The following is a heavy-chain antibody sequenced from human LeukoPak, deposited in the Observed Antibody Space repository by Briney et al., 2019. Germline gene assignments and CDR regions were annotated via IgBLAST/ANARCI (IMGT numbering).Heavy chain of an antibody. Sequence: SVKVSCKASGGTFSSYAISWVRQAPGQGLEWMGGIIPIFGTANSAQKFQGRVTITADKSTSTAYMELSSLRSEDTAVYYCAREEYGSGSYYYYYYYYGMDVWGKGTTVTVSS. V-gene: IGHV1-69*06. D-gene: IGHD3-10*01. J-gene: IGHJ6*04. CDR3: AREEYGSGSYYYYYYYYGMDV. CDR2: IIPIFGTA. CDR1: GGTFSSYA.